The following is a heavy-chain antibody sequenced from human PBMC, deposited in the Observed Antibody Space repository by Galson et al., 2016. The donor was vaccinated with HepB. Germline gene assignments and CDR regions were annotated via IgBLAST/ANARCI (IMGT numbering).Heavy chain of an antibody. V-gene: IGHV1-58*01. CDR2: IVVGSGNT. CDR1: GFSFSSSA. J-gene: IGHJ4*02. D-gene: IGHD3-3*01. Sequence: SVKVSCKASGFSFSSSAVHWVRQTRGRRLEWIGWIVVGSGNTNYAQKFQERVTITRVLSSGTAYMELSSLRSEDTAVYYCAGYDFWSGYYGYYFDNWGQGTLVTVSS. CDR3: AGYDFWSGYYGYYFDN.